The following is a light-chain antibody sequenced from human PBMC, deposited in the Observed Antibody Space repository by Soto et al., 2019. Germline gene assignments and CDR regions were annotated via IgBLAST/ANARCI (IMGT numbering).Light chain of an antibody. J-gene: IGKJ1*01. CDR2: WAS. Sequence: DIVMTQSPDSLAVSLGERATINCKSSQSVLYSSNNKNYLAWYQQKPGQPPKLLIYWASTRESGVPDRFSGSGSGTDFTLTISCLPLEDVASYFCPQYPRPWTFGQGTKVEIK. CDR1: QSVLYSSNNKNY. V-gene: IGKV4-1*01. CDR3: PQYPRPWT.